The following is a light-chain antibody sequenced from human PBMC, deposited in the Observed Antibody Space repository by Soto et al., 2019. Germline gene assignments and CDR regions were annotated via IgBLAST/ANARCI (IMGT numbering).Light chain of an antibody. V-gene: IGLV2-14*01. CDR1: SSDVGGYNF. CDR3: TSYTSSTTPFYV. J-gene: IGLJ1*01. CDR2: EVS. Sequence: QSVLTQPASVSGSPGQSITISCTGTSSDVGGYNFVSWFQHHPGKAPKLMIFEVSNRPSGISNRFSGSKSGNTASLTISGLQAEDEADYYCTSYTSSTTPFYVFGTGTKLTVL.